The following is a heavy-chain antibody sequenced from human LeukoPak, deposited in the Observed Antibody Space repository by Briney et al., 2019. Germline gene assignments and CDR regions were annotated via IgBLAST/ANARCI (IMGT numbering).Heavy chain of an antibody. CDR1: GYTFTSYG. V-gene: IGHV7-4-1*02. J-gene: IGHJ4*02. D-gene: IGHD3-10*01. Sequence: ASAKVSCKASGYTFTSYGISWVRQAPGQGLEWMGWINTNTGNPTYAQGFTGRFVFSLDTSVSTAYLQISSLKAEDTAVYYCARVQGLLWFGELFGSFDYWGQGTLVTVSS. CDR3: ARVQGLLWFGELFGSFDY. CDR2: INTNTGNP.